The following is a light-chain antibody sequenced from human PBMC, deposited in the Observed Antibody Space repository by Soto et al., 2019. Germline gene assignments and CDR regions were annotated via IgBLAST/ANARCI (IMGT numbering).Light chain of an antibody. J-gene: IGKJ1*01. V-gene: IGKV3-15*01. CDR2: GAS. CDR1: QSVSRN. Sequence: EIVMTQSPATLSVSPGERATISCRASQSVSRNLAWYQQKPGQAPRLLIYGASTRATGISARFSGSGSGTEFTLTISSLQSEDFAVYYCQQYNNWPRTFGQGTKVDIK. CDR3: QQYNNWPRT.